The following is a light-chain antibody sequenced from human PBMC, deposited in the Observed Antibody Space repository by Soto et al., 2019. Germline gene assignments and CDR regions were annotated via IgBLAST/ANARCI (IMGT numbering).Light chain of an antibody. CDR1: QDISNY. CDR3: QQHDNLPT. V-gene: IGKV1-33*01. Sequence: DLQMTQSPSSLSASVGDRVTITCQASQDISNYLIWYQQKPGKAPKLLIYDASNLETGVPSRFSGRRSGTDFTFTISSLQPEDIATYDCQQHDNLPTFGQGTRLEIK. CDR2: DAS. J-gene: IGKJ5*01.